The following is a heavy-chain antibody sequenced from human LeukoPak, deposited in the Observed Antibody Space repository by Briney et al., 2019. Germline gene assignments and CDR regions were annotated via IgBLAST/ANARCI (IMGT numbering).Heavy chain of an antibody. V-gene: IGHV3-9*01. CDR1: GFTFHDYA. CDR3: AKPRSSSSGWSAFHI. CDR2: ISWNSGSI. D-gene: IGHD6-19*01. Sequence: GGSLRLSCAASGFTFHDYAMHWVRQAPGKGLEWVSGISWNSGSIGYADSVKGRFTISRDNAKNSLYLQMNSLRAEDTALYYCAKPRSSSSGWSAFHIWGQGTMVTVSS. J-gene: IGHJ3*02.